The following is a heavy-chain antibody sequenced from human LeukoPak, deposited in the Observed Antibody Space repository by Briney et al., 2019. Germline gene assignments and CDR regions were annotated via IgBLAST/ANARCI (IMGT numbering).Heavy chain of an antibody. V-gene: IGHV3-30-3*01. J-gene: IGHJ4*02. D-gene: IGHD6-13*01. Sequence: GRSLRLSCAASGFTFSSYAMHWVRQTPGKGLEWVAVISYDGSNKYYADSVKGRFTISRDNSKNTLYLQMNSLRAEDTAVYYCARWGIAAAADYWGQGTLVTVSS. CDR2: ISYDGSNK. CDR1: GFTFSSYA. CDR3: ARWGIAAAADY.